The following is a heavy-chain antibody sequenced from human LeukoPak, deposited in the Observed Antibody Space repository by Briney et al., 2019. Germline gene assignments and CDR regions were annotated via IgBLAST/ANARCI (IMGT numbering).Heavy chain of an antibody. CDR1: GGSFSGYY. J-gene: IGHJ3*02. CDR2: INHSGST. CDR3: ARGTRYGPDAFDI. Sequence: SETLSLTCAVYGGSFSGYYWSWIRQPPGKGLEWIGEINHSGSTNYNPSLKSRVTISVDTSKNQFSLKLGSVTAADTAVYYCARGTRYGPDAFDIWGQGTMVTVSS. D-gene: IGHD4-17*01. V-gene: IGHV4-34*01.